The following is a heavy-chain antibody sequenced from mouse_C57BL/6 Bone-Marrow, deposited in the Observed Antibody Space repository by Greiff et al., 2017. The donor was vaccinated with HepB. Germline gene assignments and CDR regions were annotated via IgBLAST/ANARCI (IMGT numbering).Heavy chain of an antibody. D-gene: IGHD3-1*01. J-gene: IGHJ2*01. CDR1: GYAFTNYL. V-gene: IGHV1-54*01. CDR2: INPGRGGT. CDR3: ARSGDAY. Sequence: VQLQQSGAELVRPGTSVKVSCKASGYAFTNYLIEWVKQRPGQGLEWIGVINPGRGGTNYNEKFKGKATLTADKSSSTAYMQLSSLTSEDSAVYFCARSGDAYWGQGTTLTVSS.